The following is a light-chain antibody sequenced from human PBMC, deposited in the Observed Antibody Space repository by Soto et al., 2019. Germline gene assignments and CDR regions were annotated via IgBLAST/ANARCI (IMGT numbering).Light chain of an antibody. CDR1: QGIANN. CDR3: QNYNSDPFT. Sequence: DIQMTQSPSSLSASVGDRVTMTCRASQGIANNLAWYQQKPGKVPKLLIYAASALQPGVPSRFSGSGSGTDFTLNISSLQPEDVATYYCQNYNSDPFTFGGGNKVEIK. J-gene: IGKJ4*01. V-gene: IGKV1-27*01. CDR2: AAS.